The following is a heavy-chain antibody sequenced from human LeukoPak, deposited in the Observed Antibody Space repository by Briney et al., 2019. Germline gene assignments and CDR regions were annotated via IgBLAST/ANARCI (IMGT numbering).Heavy chain of an antibody. V-gene: IGHV4-59*01. J-gene: IGHJ4*02. CDR3: ASMARGVLIDY. Sequence: SETLSLTCTVSGGSISSYYWSWIRQPPGKGLEWIGYIYYSGSTNYNPSLKSRVTISVDTSKNQFSLKLSSVTAADTAVYYCASMARGVLIDYWGQGTLVTVSS. CDR2: IYYSGST. CDR1: GGSISSYY. D-gene: IGHD3-10*01.